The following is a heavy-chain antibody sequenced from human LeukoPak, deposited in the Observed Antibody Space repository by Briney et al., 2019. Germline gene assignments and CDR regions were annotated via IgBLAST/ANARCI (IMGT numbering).Heavy chain of an antibody. D-gene: IGHD6-13*01. J-gene: IGHJ4*02. Sequence: GGSLRLSCATSGFTFSTYWMHWVRRVPGKGLVWVARIKGDGSSTRHADSMKGRFTISRDNAKNTLYLQMNSLRDEDTAVYYCARDTYSRLDYWGQGTLVTVSS. CDR3: ARDTYSRLDY. CDR1: GFTFSTYW. V-gene: IGHV3-74*01. CDR2: IKGDGSST.